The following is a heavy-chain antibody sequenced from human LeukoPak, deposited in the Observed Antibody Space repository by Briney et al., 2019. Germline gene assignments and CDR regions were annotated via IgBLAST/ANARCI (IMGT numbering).Heavy chain of an antibody. CDR2: ISAYNGNT. CDR1: GYTFTSYG. D-gene: IGHD1-1*01. J-gene: IGHJ6*03. Sequence: ASVKVSCKASGYTFTSYGISWVRQAPGQGLEWMGWISAYNGNTNYAQKLQGRVTMTTDTSTSTAYMELRSLRSDDTAVYYCARGEGYPFNYYYYYYMDVWGKGTTVTVSS. V-gene: IGHV1-18*01. CDR3: ARGEGYPFNYYYYYYMDV.